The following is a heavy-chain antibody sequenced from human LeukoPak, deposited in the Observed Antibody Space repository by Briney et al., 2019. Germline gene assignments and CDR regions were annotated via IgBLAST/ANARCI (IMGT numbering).Heavy chain of an antibody. D-gene: IGHD2-21*02. V-gene: IGHV4-39*02. J-gene: IGHJ4*02. CDR2: IYYSGST. CDR3: ARDRGDWLPRDIDY. CDR1: GGSISSSSYY. Sequence: SETLSLTCTVSGGSISSSSYYWGWIRQPPGKGLEWIGSIYYSGSTYYNPSLKSRVTISVDTSKNQFSLKLSSVTAADTAVYYCARDRGDWLPRDIDYWGQGTLVTVSS.